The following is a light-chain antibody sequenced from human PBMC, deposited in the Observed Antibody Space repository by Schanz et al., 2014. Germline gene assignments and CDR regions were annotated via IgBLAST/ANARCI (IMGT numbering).Light chain of an antibody. CDR2: EGS. V-gene: IGLV2-23*01. CDR1: SSDVGGYNL. J-gene: IGLJ2*01. Sequence: QSALTQPPSASGSPGQSVTISCTGTSSDVGGYNLVSWYQQHPGKAPKLMIYEGSKRPSGVSNRISGSKSGNTASLTISGVQAEDEADYYCSSHSLTSILVFGGGTQLTVL. CDR3: SSHSLTSILV.